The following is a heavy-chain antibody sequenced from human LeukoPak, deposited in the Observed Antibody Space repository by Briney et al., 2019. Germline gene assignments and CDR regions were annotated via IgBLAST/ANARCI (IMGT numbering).Heavy chain of an antibody. CDR1: GDSMSSSSYY. J-gene: IGHJ4*02. Sequence: PSETLSLTCTVSGDSMSSSSYYWGWIRQPPGKGLEWIGNIYYRGSAHYNPSLKSRVTISVDMSKNQFSLRLSSVTTADTAEFYCARLNGVMDYFDYWGQGTLDTVSS. CDR3: ARLNGVMDYFDY. D-gene: IGHD2-8*01. V-gene: IGHV4-39*01. CDR2: IYYRGSA.